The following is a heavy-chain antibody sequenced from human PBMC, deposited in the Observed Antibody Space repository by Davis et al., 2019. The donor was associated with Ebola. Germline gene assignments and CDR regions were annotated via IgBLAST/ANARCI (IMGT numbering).Heavy chain of an antibody. Sequence: GEFLKISCAASGFTFSSYGMHWVRQAPGKGLEWVAVIWYDGSNKYYADSVKGRFTISRDNSKNTLYLQINSLRAEDTAVYYCARDKRSSWYGGMDVWGQGTTVTVSS. V-gene: IGHV3-33*01. D-gene: IGHD6-19*01. CDR2: IWYDGSNK. J-gene: IGHJ6*02. CDR1: GFTFSSYG. CDR3: ARDKRSSWYGGMDV.